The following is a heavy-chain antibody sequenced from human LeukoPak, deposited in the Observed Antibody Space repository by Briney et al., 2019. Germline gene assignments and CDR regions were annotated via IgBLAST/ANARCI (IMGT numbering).Heavy chain of an antibody. J-gene: IGHJ4*02. V-gene: IGHV3-64*01. CDR2: ISSNGGST. Sequence: GGSLRLSCAASGFTFSSYAMHWVRQAPGKGLEYVSAISSNGGSTYYANSVKGRFTISRDNSKNTLYLQMGSLRAEDMAVYYCARSAEEYSSGWCYFDYWGQGTLVTVSS. D-gene: IGHD6-19*01. CDR1: GFTFSSYA. CDR3: ARSAEEYSSGWCYFDY.